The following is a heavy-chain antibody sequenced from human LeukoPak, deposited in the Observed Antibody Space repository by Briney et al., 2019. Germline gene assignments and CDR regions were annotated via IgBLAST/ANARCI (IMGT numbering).Heavy chain of an antibody. CDR3: AREICSGGSCYSY. Sequence: PSETPSLTCTVSGGSISSYYWSWIRQPPGKGLEWIGYIYYSGSTNYNPSLKSRVTISVDTSKNQFSLKLSSVTAADTAVYYCAREICSGGSCYSYWGQGTLVTVSS. J-gene: IGHJ4*02. D-gene: IGHD2-15*01. CDR1: GGSISSYY. CDR2: IYYSGST. V-gene: IGHV4-59*01.